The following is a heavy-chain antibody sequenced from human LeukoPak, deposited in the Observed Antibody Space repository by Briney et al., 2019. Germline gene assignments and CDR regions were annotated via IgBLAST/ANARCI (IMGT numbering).Heavy chain of an antibody. V-gene: IGHV3-23*01. CDR2: ISGSDDST. J-gene: IGHJ6*02. CDR3: ARFVWVESSSRNDMDV. CDR1: GFTFSTFA. Sequence: GGSLRLSCAASGFTFSTFAMSWVRQAPAKGLEWVSSISGSDDSTYYADSVKGRFTISRDNSKNTLYLQMNSLRVEDTAVYYCARFVWVESSSRNDMDVWGQGTAVLVSS. D-gene: IGHD3-16*01.